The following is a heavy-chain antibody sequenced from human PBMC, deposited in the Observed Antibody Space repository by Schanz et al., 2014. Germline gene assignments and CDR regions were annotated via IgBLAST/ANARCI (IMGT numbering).Heavy chain of an antibody. CDR2: ISYDGSFK. Sequence: VQLLESGGGVVQPGRSLRLSCAASGFNFGSHGMHWVRQAPGKGLEWVAVISYDGSFKNYADSVRGRITMSRDNSKNTMYLQMNSLRVEDTAVYYCAKDQEGFGELSAFDIWGQGTRXTVSS. CDR3: AKDQEGFGELSAFDI. J-gene: IGHJ3*02. CDR1: GFNFGSHG. V-gene: IGHV3-33*06. D-gene: IGHD3-10*01.